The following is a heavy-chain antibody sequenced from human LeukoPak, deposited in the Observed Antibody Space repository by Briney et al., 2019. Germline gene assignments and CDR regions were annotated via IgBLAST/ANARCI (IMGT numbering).Heavy chain of an antibody. J-gene: IGHJ2*01. CDR2: ISYDGSNK. CDR3: AKEATVTDWYFDL. D-gene: IGHD4-17*01. Sequence: GGSLRLSCAASGFTFSSYGMHWVRQAPGKGLEWVAVISYDGSNKYYADSVEGRFTISRDNSKNTLYLQMNSLRAEDTAVYYCAKEATVTDWYFDLWGRGTLVTVSS. CDR1: GFTFSSYG. V-gene: IGHV3-30*18.